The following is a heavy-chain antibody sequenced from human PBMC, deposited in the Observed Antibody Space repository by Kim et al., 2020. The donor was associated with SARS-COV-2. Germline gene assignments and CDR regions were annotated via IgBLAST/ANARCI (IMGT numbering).Heavy chain of an antibody. J-gene: IGHJ6*02. Sequence: GGSLRLSCAASGFTFSSYGMHWVRQAPGKGLEWVAVIWNDGSNIYYADSVKGRFTISRDNSKNTLYLRMNSLRAEDTAVYYCARTFGYCIDGVGYGYFAMDVWGHGTPVTVSS. CDR1: GFTFSSYG. CDR2: IWNDGSNI. D-gene: IGHD2-8*01. V-gene: IGHV3-33*08. CDR3: ARTFGYCIDGVGYGYFAMDV.